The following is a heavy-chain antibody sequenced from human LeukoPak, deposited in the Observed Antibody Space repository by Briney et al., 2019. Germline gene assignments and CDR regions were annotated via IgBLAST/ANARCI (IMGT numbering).Heavy chain of an antibody. D-gene: IGHD1-26*01. J-gene: IGHJ4*02. CDR2: IIPIFGTA. CDR1: GGTFSSYA. V-gene: IGHV1-69*13. Sequence: SVKVSCKASGGTFSSYAISWVRQAPGQGLEWMGGIIPIFGTANYAQKFQGRVTITADESTSTAYMELSRLRSDDTAVYYCARAALNSGSSSFDYWGQGTLVTVSS. CDR3: ARAALNSGSSSFDY.